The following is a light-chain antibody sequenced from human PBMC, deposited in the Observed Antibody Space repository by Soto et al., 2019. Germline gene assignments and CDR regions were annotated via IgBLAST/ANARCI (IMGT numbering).Light chain of an antibody. Sequence: IVLTQSPGTLSLSPGERATLSCRASQSVTDNYLAWFQQKPGQAPRLLIYDASSRATGNPDRFSGSGSGTDFTLTISGLEPEDFAVYYCQQYGSSPTFGGGTKVEIK. J-gene: IGKJ4*01. CDR3: QQYGSSPT. CDR1: QSVTDNY. CDR2: DAS. V-gene: IGKV3-20*01.